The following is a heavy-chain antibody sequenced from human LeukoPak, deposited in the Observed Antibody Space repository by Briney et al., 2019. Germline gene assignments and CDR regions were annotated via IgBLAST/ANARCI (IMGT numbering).Heavy chain of an antibody. CDR3: ARERYSGYQLMGYYYYGMDV. D-gene: IGHD5-12*01. J-gene: IGHJ6*02. Sequence: GASVKVSCKASGYTFTSYDINWVRQATGQGLEWMGWMNPNSGNTGYAQKFQSRVTMTRNTSISTAYMKLSSLRSEDTAVYYCARERYSGYQLMGYYYYGMDVWGQGTTVTVSS. CDR1: GYTFTSYD. V-gene: IGHV1-8*01. CDR2: MNPNSGNT.